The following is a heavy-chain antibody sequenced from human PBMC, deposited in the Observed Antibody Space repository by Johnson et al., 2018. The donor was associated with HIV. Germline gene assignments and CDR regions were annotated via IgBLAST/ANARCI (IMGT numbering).Heavy chain of an antibody. Sequence: VQLVESGGGLVQPGGSLRLSCAASGFTFSSYWMHWVRQAPGKGLVWVSVIYSGGNTYYADSVKGRFTISRDKSKNTLYLQMNSLRVEDTAVYYCARERGISGGFDIWGQGTMVTVSS. CDR3: ARERGISGGFDI. D-gene: IGHD2-15*01. V-gene: IGHV3-66*01. CDR1: GFTFSSYW. J-gene: IGHJ3*02. CDR2: IYSGGNT.